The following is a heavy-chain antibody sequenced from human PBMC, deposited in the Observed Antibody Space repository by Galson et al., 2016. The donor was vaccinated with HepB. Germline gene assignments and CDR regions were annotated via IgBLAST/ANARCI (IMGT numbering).Heavy chain of an antibody. CDR1: GFIFSDFY. CDR2: ISISSDTI. CDR3: ARWRQRSGNYYFDY. J-gene: IGHJ4*02. V-gene: IGHV3-11*01. D-gene: IGHD4-23*01. Sequence: SLRLSCAASGFIFSDFYMSWIRQAPGKGLEWLSYISISSDTIYYADSVRGRFTISRDNAKNSLYLQMNSLRADDTAVYYCARWRQRSGNYYFDYWGQGTLVTVSS.